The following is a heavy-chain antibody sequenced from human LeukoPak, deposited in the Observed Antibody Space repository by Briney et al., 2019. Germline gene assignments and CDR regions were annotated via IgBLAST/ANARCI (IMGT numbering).Heavy chain of an antibody. CDR1: GFTLSNAW. CDR2: IKSKTDGGTT. J-gene: IGHJ4*02. V-gene: IGHV3-15*01. D-gene: IGHD6-13*01. Sequence: GGSLRLSCVASGFTLSNAWMSWVRQAPGKGLEWVGRIKSKTDGGTTDYAAPVKGRFTISRDDSKNTLYLQMNSLKTEDTAVYYCTTVRGSSYRFDYWGQGTLVTVSS. CDR3: TTVRGSSYRFDY.